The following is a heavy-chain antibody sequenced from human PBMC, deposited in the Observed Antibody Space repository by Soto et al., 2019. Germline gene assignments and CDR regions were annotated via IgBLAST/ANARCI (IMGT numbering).Heavy chain of an antibody. J-gene: IGHJ3*02. V-gene: IGHV3-33*01. CDR2: IWYDGSNK. CDR3: ARDYKYDYIWGSYRYSAFDI. D-gene: IGHD3-16*02. Sequence: GGSLRLSCAASGFTFSSYGMHWVRQAPGKGLEWVAVIWYDGSNKYYADSVKGRFTISRDNSKNTLYLQMNSLRAEDTAVYYCARDYKYDYIWGSYRYSAFDIWGQGTMVTVSS. CDR1: GFTFSSYG.